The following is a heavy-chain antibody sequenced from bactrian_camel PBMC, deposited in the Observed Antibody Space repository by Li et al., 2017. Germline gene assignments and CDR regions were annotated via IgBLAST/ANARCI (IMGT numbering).Heavy chain of an antibody. CDR2: IYLDGAGT. CDR3: VILVAASY. D-gene: IGHD1*01. Sequence: VQLVESGGGSVQAGESLRLSCTASGDFYGLSMGWFRQLPGKSREAVAAIYLDGAGTYYADSVKGRFAISRDNAKNTVYLQMNSLKPEDTALYYRVILVAASYWGPGTQVTVS. V-gene: IGHV3S40*01. J-gene: IGHJ4*01. CDR1: GDFYGLS.